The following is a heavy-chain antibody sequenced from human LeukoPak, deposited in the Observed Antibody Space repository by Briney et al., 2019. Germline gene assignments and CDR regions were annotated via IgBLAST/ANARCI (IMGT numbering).Heavy chain of an antibody. Sequence: PSETLSLTSALSGYSISSGYYWGWIRQPPGKGLEWIGSIYHSGSTYYNPSLKSRVTISVDTSKNQFSLKLSSVTAADTAVYYCARDLEYSSSSSSAAFDYWGQGTLVTVSS. CDR2: IYHSGST. CDR1: GYSISSGYY. CDR3: ARDLEYSSSSSSAAFDY. D-gene: IGHD6-6*01. V-gene: IGHV4-38-2*01. J-gene: IGHJ4*02.